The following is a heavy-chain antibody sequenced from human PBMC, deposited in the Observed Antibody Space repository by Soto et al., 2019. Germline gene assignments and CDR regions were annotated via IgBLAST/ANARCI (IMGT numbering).Heavy chain of an antibody. CDR1: GFTFSSFA. Sequence: QVQLVETGGGVVQPGRSLRLSCAASGFTFSSFAFHWVRQAPGKGLEWVAVISYDGSNKFYTDSVKGRFTISRDNPKNTLYLQMNDLRAEDTAVYYCARDTNLVATTDYSSYGMDVWGQGTTVTVSS. CDR2: ISYDGSNK. V-gene: IGHV3-30*04. CDR3: ARDTNLVATTDYSSYGMDV. J-gene: IGHJ6*02. D-gene: IGHD2-8*01.